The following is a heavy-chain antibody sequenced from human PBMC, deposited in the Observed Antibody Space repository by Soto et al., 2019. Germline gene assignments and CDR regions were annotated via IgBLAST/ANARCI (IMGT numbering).Heavy chain of an antibody. J-gene: IGHJ4*02. CDR2: ITWNSGSL. Sequence: EVQLVESGGGLVQPGRSLRLSCAASGFTFSNYAMHWVRQAPGKGLEWVSLITWNSGSLSYADSVKGRFTISRDNAKNSLYLDMNSLRPEDTALYYCANSFGSGSYPFDSWGQGTRVTVSP. D-gene: IGHD3-10*01. CDR3: ANSFGSGSYPFDS. CDR1: GFTFSNYA. V-gene: IGHV3-9*01.